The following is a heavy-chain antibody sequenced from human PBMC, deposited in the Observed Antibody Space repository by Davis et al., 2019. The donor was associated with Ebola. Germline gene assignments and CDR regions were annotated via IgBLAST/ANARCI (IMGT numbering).Heavy chain of an antibody. V-gene: IGHV4-31*03. Sequence: SETLSLTCTVSGGSISSGGYYWSWIRQHPGKGLEWIGYIYYSGSTYYNPSLKSRVTISVDTSKNQFSLKLSSVTAADTAVYYCARGRRAYYYYYGMDVWGQGTTVTVSS. CDR1: GGSISSGGYY. J-gene: IGHJ6*02. CDR2: IYYSGST. CDR3: ARGRRAYYYYYGMDV.